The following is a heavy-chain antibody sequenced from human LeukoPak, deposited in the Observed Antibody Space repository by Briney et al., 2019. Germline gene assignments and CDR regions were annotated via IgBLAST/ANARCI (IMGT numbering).Heavy chain of an antibody. CDR2: IYSGGST. V-gene: IGHV3-53*01. CDR1: GFTVSSNY. CDR3: ARDPGLNYYGSGSYVSYYYYYGMDV. D-gene: IGHD3-10*01. Sequence: GGSLRLSCAASGFTVSSNYMSWVRQAPGKGLEWVSVIYSGGSTYYADSVKGRFTISRDNSKNTLYLQMNSLRAEDTAVYYCARDPGLNYYGSGSYVSYYYYYGMDVWGQGTTVTVSS. J-gene: IGHJ6*02.